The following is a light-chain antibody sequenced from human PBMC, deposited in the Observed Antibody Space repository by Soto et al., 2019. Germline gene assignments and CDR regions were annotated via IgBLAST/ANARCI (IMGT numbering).Light chain of an antibody. V-gene: IGLV2-23*02. CDR2: EVT. CDR3: CSYAGSSSSI. CDR1: SSDVGTYNL. Sequence: QSVLTQPASVSGSPGQSITISCYGTSSDVGTYNLVSWYQQYPGKAPRLMIYEVTKRPSGVSNRFSGSKSGNTASLTISGLQPEDEADYYCCSYAGSSSSIFGTGTKVTVL. J-gene: IGLJ1*01.